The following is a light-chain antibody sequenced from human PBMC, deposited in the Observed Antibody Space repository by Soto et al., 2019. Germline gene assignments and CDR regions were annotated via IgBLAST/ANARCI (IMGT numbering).Light chain of an antibody. Sequence: DIQMTQCTSSLAASVGDRVTITCRASQGISNGLAWYQQQPGRVPKLLIYAASTLHSGVPSRFSGSGSGTDFTLTISSLQPEDVATYYCQEYNSAPWPFGQGTKVDIK. J-gene: IGKJ1*01. CDR3: QEYNSAPWP. V-gene: IGKV1-27*01. CDR1: QGISNG. CDR2: AAS.